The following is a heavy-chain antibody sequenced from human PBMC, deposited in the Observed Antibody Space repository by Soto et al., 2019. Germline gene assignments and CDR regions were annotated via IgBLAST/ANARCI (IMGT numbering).Heavy chain of an antibody. V-gene: IGHV1-18*04. CDR3: ARVRSPGHPPYNWFDP. J-gene: IGHJ5*02. Sequence: GASVKVSCKASGYTFISSAITWVRQAPGQGLEWMGWISAYNGNTNVPQNLQGRVILTTDTSTDTAYMELRSLRSDDTAMYYCARVRSPGHPPYNWFDPWGQGTLVTVSS. CDR2: ISAYNGNT. CDR1: GYTFISSA.